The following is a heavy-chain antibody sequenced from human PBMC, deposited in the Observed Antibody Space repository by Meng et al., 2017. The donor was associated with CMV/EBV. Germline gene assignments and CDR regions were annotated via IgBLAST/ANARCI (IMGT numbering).Heavy chain of an antibody. CDR2: INPNSGGT. D-gene: IGHD4-23*01. CDR1: GYTFTGYY. Sequence: ASVKVSCKASGYTFTGYYMHWVRQAPGQGLEWMGWINPNSGGTNYAQKFQGRVTMTRDTSISTAYMELSRLRSDDTAVYYCARDLGWCWDYGGNSCRSWFDPWGQGTPVTVSS. CDR3: ARDLGWCWDYGGNSCRSWFDP. J-gene: IGHJ5*02. V-gene: IGHV1-2*02.